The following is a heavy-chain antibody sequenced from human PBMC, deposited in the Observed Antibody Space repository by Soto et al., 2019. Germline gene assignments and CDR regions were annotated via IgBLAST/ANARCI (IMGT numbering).Heavy chain of an antibody. CDR2: ISAYNGNT. Sequence: QVQLVQSGAEVKKPGASVKVSCKASGYTFTSYGISWVRQAPGQGLEWMGWISAYNGNTNYAQKLQGRVTMTTDTSTSTAYMELRSLRSDDTAVYYCARDAHVLLWFGDHDHYGMDVWGQGTTVSVSS. V-gene: IGHV1-18*01. CDR3: ARDAHVLLWFGDHDHYGMDV. CDR1: GYTFTSYG. D-gene: IGHD3-10*01. J-gene: IGHJ6*02.